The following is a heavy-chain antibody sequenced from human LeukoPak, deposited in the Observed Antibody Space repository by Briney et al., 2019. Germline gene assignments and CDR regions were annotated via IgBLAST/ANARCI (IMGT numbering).Heavy chain of an antibody. J-gene: IGHJ4*02. V-gene: IGHV3-23*01. D-gene: IGHD3-16*02. Sequence: PGGSLRLSCAASGLTFGTYAMSWVRQAPGKGLEWVSGISGSGGGTYFADSVKGRFTISGDNSKNTLYLQMNSLRAEDTAVFYCARANYAYVWGTYRYTHIDYWGQGTLVTVTS. CDR1: GLTFGTYA. CDR2: ISGSGGGT. CDR3: ARANYAYVWGTYRYTHIDY.